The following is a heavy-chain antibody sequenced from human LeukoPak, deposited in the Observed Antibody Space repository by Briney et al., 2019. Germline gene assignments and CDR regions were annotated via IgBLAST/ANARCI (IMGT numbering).Heavy chain of an antibody. D-gene: IGHD3-3*01. Sequence: GGSLRLSCAAFGFSVSNNYMSWVRQAPGKGLEWVSVIYSGGNTYYGDSVKGRFAISRDYSRNTVYLQMNTLRAEDTAVYHCARYDFILISYFDLWGRGALVTVSS. V-gene: IGHV3-53*01. J-gene: IGHJ2*01. CDR2: IYSGGNT. CDR3: ARYDFILISYFDL. CDR1: GFSVSNNY.